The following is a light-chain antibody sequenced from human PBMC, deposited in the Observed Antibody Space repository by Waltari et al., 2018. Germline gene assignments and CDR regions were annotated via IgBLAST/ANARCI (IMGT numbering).Light chain of an antibody. CDR1: QSVSSSY. J-gene: IGKJ4*01. CDR2: GAS. V-gene: IGKV3-20*01. Sequence: EIVLTQSPGTLPLSTGERATLSCRASQSVSSSYLAWYQQKPGQAPRLLIYGASNRATGIPDRFSGSGSGTDFTLTISRLEPEDFAMYYCQQYGSSPRTFGGGTKVEIK. CDR3: QQYGSSPRT.